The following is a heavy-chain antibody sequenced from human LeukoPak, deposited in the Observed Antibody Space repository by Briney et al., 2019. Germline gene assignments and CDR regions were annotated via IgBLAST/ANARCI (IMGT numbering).Heavy chain of an antibody. CDR2: IYTSGST. CDR3: ARGSWYSSGVWPVFDH. J-gene: IGHJ4*02. V-gene: IGHV4-61*02. D-gene: IGHD6-19*01. CDR1: GGSISSGSYY. Sequence: PSQTLSLTCTVSGGSISSGSYYWSWIRQPAGKGLEWIGRIYTSGSTNYNPSLKSRVTISVDTSKNQFSLNLSSVTAADTAVYYCARGSWYSSGVWPVFDHWGQGTLITVSS.